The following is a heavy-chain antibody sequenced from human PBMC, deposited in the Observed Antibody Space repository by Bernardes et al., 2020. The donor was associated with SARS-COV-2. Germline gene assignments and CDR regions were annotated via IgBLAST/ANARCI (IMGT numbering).Heavy chain of an antibody. V-gene: IGHV3-9*01. Sequence: GGSLRLSCAASGFTFDDYAMHWVRQAPGKGLEGVSGISWNSGSIGYADSVKGRFTISRDNAKNSLYLQMNSLRAEDTALYYCAKDGTDYVFDYWGQGTLVTVSS. CDR1: GFTFDDYA. D-gene: IGHD4-17*01. J-gene: IGHJ4*02. CDR3: AKDGTDYVFDY. CDR2: ISWNSGSI.